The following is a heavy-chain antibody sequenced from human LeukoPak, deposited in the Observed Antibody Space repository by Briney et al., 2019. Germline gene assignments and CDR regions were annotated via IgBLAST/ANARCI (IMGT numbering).Heavy chain of an antibody. Sequence: PGGSLRLSCAASGFTFDDYGMSWVRQAPGKGLEWVSGINWNGGSTGYADSVKGRFTISRDNAKNSLYLQMNSLRAEDTALYYCARVTAYYDSSGYSGYSYFGYWGQGTLVTVSS. J-gene: IGHJ4*02. CDR2: INWNGGST. D-gene: IGHD3-22*01. CDR1: GFTFDDYG. CDR3: ARVTAYYDSSGYSGYSYFGY. V-gene: IGHV3-20*04.